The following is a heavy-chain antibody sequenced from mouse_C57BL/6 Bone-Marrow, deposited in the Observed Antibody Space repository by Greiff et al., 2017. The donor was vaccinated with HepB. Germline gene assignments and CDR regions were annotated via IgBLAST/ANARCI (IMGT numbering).Heavy chain of an antibody. D-gene: IGHD2-1*01. CDR1: GFTFSNYW. J-gene: IGHJ3*01. V-gene: IGHV6-3*01. Sequence: EVQLVESGGGLVQPGGSMKLSCVASGFTFSNYWMNWVRQSPEKGLEWVAQIRLKSDNYATHYAESVKGRFTISRDDSKSSVYLQMNNLRAEDTGIYYCTSGGNYVFAYWGQGTLVTVSA. CDR3: TSGGNYVFAY. CDR2: IRLKSDNYAT.